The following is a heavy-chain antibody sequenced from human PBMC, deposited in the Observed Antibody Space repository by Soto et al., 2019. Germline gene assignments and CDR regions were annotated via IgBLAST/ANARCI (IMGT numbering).Heavy chain of an antibody. CDR3: ARVITTASNWFDP. V-gene: IGHV1-69*13. CDR2: IIPIFGTA. Sequence: SVKVSCKASGATFSSYSISWVRQAPGQGLEWMGGIIPIFGTANYAQKFQGRVTITADESTSTAYMELSSLRSEDTAVYYCARVITTASNWFDPWGQGTLVTVSS. J-gene: IGHJ5*02. D-gene: IGHD3-22*01. CDR1: GATFSSYS.